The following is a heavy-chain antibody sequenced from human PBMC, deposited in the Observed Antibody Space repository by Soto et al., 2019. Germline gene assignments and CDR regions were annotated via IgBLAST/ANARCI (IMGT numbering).Heavy chain of an antibody. CDR3: ARDDHTYGVY. D-gene: IGHD2-21*01. CDR2: IGPYGNSI. CDR1: GFRFRDYF. J-gene: IGHJ4*02. V-gene: IGHV3-11*01. Sequence: GESLKISCAASGFRFRDYFMSWLRQAPGKGLEWVSYIGPYGNSIYYADSVKGRFTISRDDATKSLHLHMNSLRTDDTAVYYCARDDHTYGVYWGQGTPVTVSS.